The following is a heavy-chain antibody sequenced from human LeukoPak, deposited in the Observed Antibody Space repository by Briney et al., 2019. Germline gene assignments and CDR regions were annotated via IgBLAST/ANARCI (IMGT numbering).Heavy chain of an antibody. D-gene: IGHD4-11*01. CDR1: GGSFSGCY. V-gene: IGHV4-34*01. CDR3: ARDRSLGPAVTDPYNWFDP. J-gene: IGHJ5*02. CDR2: INHSGST. Sequence: PSETLSLTCAVYGGSFSGCYWSWIRQPPGKGLEWIGEINHSGSTNYNPSLKSRVTISVDTSKNQFSLKLSSVTAADTAVYYCARDRSLGPAVTDPYNWFDPWGQGTLVTVSS.